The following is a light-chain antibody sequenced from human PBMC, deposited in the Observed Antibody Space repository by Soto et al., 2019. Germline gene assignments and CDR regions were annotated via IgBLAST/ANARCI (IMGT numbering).Light chain of an antibody. CDR1: QTVSSSS. Sequence: EIVLTQSPGTLSLSLGEAATLSCRASQTVSSSSLAWYQQRPGRAPRLLMYSASSRATGTPDRFSGSGSGTDFTLTISRLETEDFEVYYGQQYGSSRPTFGGGTKVEIK. V-gene: IGKV3-20*01. CDR3: QQYGSSRPT. J-gene: IGKJ4*01. CDR2: SAS.